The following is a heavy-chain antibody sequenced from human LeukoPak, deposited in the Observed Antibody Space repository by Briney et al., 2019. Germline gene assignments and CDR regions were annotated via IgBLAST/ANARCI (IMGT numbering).Heavy chain of an antibody. V-gene: IGHV1-69*06. D-gene: IGHD3-10*01. CDR3: AREGYGSGSYPY. CDR1: GGTFSSYA. J-gene: IGHJ4*02. Sequence: ASVKVSCKASGGTFSSYAISWVRQAPGQGLEWMGGIIPIFGTANYARKFQGRVTITADKSTSTAYMELSSLRSEDTAVYYCAREGYGSGSYPYWGQGTLVTVSS. CDR2: IIPIFGTA.